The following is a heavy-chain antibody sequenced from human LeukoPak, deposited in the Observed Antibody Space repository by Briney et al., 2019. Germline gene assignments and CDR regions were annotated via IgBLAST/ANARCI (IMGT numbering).Heavy chain of an antibody. J-gene: IGHJ5*02. V-gene: IGHV4-61*01. D-gene: IGHD1-26*01. Sequence: SETLSLTCTVSGASVSSASYWSWIRQPPGKGVEWIAHIYNGVNTNYNPFLKSRVTISVDTSKNQFSLRLNSVTAADTAVYYCARSRAFNSGAFDPWGQGSLVTVSS. CDR3: ARSRAFNSGAFDP. CDR2: IYNGVNT. CDR1: GASVSSASY.